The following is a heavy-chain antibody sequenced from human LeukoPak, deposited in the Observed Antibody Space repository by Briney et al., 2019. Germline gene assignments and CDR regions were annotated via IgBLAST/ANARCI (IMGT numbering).Heavy chain of an antibody. Sequence: GGSLRLSCAASGFTFSSYAMSWVRQAPGKGLEWVSAISGSGGSTYYADSVKGRFTISRDNSKNTLYLQMNSLRAEDTAVYYCAKQNGRTVRGVITPSPFDYWGQGTLVTVSS. J-gene: IGHJ4*02. D-gene: IGHD3-10*01. CDR2: ISGSGGST. V-gene: IGHV3-23*01. CDR1: GFTFSSYA. CDR3: AKQNGRTVRGVITPSPFDY.